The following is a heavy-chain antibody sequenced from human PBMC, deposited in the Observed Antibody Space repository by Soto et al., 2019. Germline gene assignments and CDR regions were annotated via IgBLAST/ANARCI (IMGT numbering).Heavy chain of an antibody. J-gene: IGHJ4*02. CDR2: ITDSGVST. CDR3: VAGQYFDY. V-gene: IGHV3-23*01. Sequence: EVQLLEPGGGLIQPGGSLRLSCAASGFTFSNSALHWVRQAPGKGLEWVSSITDSGVSTYYTDSVKDRFTISRDNSRNTLYVQMNSVRADDTAVYYCVAGQYFDYGGQGTLVTVSS. D-gene: IGHD3-10*01. CDR1: GFTFSNSA.